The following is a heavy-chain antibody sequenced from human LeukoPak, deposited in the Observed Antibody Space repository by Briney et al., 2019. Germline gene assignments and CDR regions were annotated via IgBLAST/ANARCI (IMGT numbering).Heavy chain of an antibody. Sequence: ASVNVSCKASGYTFTGYYMHWVRQAPGQGLEWMGWINPNSGGTDYAQKFQGRVTMTRDTSISTAYMELSRLRSDDTAVYYCARDPSGSYFDYWGQGTLVTVSS. D-gene: IGHD1-26*01. CDR2: INPNSGGT. V-gene: IGHV1-2*02. J-gene: IGHJ4*02. CDR1: GYTFTGYY. CDR3: ARDPSGSYFDY.